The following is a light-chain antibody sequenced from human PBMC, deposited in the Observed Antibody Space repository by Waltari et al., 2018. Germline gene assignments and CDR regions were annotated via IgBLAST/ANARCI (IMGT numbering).Light chain of an antibody. V-gene: IGLV2-23*02. CDR3: CSYASSSPRLI. CDR1: YSNVGSYDL. J-gene: IGLJ2*01. Sequence: QSALTQPASVSGSLGQSIIISCSGSYSNVGSYDLVSWYHQRPGEAPKLLIYEVLKRPSGVSNRFSGSKSGNAASLTISALQPEDEGTYYCCSYASSSPRLIFGGGTELTVL. CDR2: EVL.